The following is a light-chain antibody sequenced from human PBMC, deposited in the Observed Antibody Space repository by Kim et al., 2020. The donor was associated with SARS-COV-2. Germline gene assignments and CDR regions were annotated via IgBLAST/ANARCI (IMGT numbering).Light chain of an antibody. CDR3: CSYAGGYTFWL. CDR2: DVT. CDR1: SSDIGGSNY. J-gene: IGLJ3*02. V-gene: IGLV2-11*03. Sequence: SVTISCAGTSSDIGGSNYVSWYQQHPGKAPKLILYDVTKRPSGVPGRFSGSKSGNTASLTISGLQAEDEADYYCCSYAGGYTFWLFGGGTQLTVL.